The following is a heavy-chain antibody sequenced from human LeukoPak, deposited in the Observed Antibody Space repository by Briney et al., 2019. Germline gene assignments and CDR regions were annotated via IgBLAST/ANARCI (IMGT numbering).Heavy chain of an antibody. J-gene: IGHJ6*03. D-gene: IGHD5-12*01. CDR2: IHYDSSTE. Sequence: SGGSLRLSCAASGFAFSSYGMHWVRQAPGKGLEWVAYIHYDSSTEDYADSVKGRFTISRDNSKNTLYLQMNSLRAEDTAVYYCARVRYSGHDRSLKRYYYYYYMDVWGKGTTVTISS. V-gene: IGHV3-30*02. CDR1: GFAFSSYG. CDR3: ARVRYSGHDRSLKRYYYYYYMDV.